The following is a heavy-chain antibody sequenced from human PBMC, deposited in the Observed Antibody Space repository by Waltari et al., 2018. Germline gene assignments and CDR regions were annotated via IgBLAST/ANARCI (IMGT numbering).Heavy chain of an antibody. J-gene: IGHJ6*03. Sequence: QVQLQQWGAGLLKPSETLSLTCAVYGGSFSGYYWSWLRHPPGKGLEWIGEINHSGSTNYNPSLKSRVTISVDTSKNQFSLKLSSVTAADTAVYYCARATNSGSYYYYYYYYMDVWGKGTTVTVSS. CDR2: INHSGST. V-gene: IGHV4-34*01. CDR1: GGSFSGYY. D-gene: IGHD1-26*01. CDR3: ARATNSGSYYYYYYYYMDV.